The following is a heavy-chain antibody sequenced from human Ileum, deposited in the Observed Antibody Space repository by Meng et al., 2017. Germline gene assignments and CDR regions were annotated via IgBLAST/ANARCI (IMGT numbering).Heavy chain of an antibody. CDR1: GTW. Sequence: QGHLQESGPRLVKPSGTLSLTCAASGTWWSWVRQPPGKGLEWIGEIFQSGRTNYNPSLKSRVTISIDKSKSQISLQLSAVTAADTAVYSCATSNDRDVYYLGYWGQGTLVTVAS. CDR2: IFQSGRT. CDR3: ATSNDRDVYYLGY. D-gene: IGHD3-22*01. V-gene: IGHV4-4*02. J-gene: IGHJ4*02.